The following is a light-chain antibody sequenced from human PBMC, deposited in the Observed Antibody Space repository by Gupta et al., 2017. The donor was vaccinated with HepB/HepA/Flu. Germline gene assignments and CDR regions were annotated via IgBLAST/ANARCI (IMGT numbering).Light chain of an antibody. J-gene: IGKJ2*01. V-gene: IGKV1-39*01. CDR1: QSISSY. CDR3: HQSYSTPYT. CDR2: AAS. Sequence: DSQMTQSPSPLSSSVGDRVTITCLASQSISSYLNWYQQKPGKAPKVLIYAASSLQSGVPSRFSGSGSGTDFTLTITSLQPEDFATYYCHQSYSTPYTFGQGTKLEIK.